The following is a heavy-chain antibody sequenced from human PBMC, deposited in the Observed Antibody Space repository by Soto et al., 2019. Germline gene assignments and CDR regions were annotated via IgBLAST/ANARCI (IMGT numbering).Heavy chain of an antibody. V-gene: IGHV4-38-2*01. D-gene: IGHD2-21*02. CDR1: GDSISSGAW. CDR3: ARHESCGGDCFPNWFDP. CDR2: IYYSGST. Sequence: SETLSLTCAVSGDSISSGAWWSWVRQPPGKGLEWIGSIYYSGSTYYNPSLKSRVTISVDTSKNQFSLKLSSVTAADTAVYYCARHESCGGDCFPNWFDPWGQGTLVTVSS. J-gene: IGHJ5*02.